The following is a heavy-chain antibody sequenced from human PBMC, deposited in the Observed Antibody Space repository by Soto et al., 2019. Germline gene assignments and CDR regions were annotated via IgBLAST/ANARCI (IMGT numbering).Heavy chain of an antibody. J-gene: IGHJ5*02. Sequence: EVQLVESGGGLVQPGGSLRLSCAASGFTFSNYSMNWVRQAPGKGREWVSYISSSSSTIYYADSVKGRFTISRDNAKNSLYLQMNSLRAEDTAVYYCARHPERIAQIGWFDPWGQGTLVTVSS. D-gene: IGHD6-13*01. CDR3: ARHPERIAQIGWFDP. V-gene: IGHV3-48*01. CDR1: GFTFSNYS. CDR2: ISSSSSTI.